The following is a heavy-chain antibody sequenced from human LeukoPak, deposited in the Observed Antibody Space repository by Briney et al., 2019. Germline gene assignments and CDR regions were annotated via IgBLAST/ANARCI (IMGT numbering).Heavy chain of an antibody. D-gene: IGHD1-26*01. CDR3: AKDGERYSGSYYFDY. CDR1: GFTFSSYG. CDR2: ISGSGGST. J-gene: IGHJ4*02. V-gene: IGHV3-23*01. Sequence: GGSLRLSCAASGFTFSSYGMSWVRQAPGKGLEWVSAISGSGGSTYYADSVKGRFTISRDNSKNTLYLQMNSLRAEDTAVYYCAKDGERYSGSYYFDYWGQGTLVTVSS.